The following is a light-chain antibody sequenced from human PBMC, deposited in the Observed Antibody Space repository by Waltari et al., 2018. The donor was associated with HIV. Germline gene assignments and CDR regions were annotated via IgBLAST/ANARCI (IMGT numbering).Light chain of an antibody. CDR1: SSNIGSNY. CDR3: LSWDDSLRVWV. J-gene: IGLJ3*02. Sequence: QSVVTQPPSASGTPGQRVTIPCSGRSSNIGSNYVYWYQQLPGTAPKLLIHRNNQRPSGVPDRFSASKSGTSASLAISGLRSEDEADYYCLSWDDSLRVWVFGGGTKVTVL. CDR2: RNN. V-gene: IGLV1-47*01.